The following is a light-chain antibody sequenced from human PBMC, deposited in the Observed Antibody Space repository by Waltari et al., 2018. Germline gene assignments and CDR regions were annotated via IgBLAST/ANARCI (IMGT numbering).Light chain of an antibody. V-gene: IGLV4-69*01. CDR3: QTGGHGTWV. Sequence: QLVLTQSPSASASLEASVKLTCTLSSGHSSNVIAWLQQQPEKGPRYLMKVNSDGSHSKGDEIPDRFSGSTSGAERYLTISSVQPEDEADYYCQTGGHGTWVFGGGTKLTVL. J-gene: IGLJ3*02. CDR2: VNSDGSH. CDR1: SGHSSNV.